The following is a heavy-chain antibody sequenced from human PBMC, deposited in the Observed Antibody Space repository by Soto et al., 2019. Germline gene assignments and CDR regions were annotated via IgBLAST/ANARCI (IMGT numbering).Heavy chain of an antibody. J-gene: IGHJ4*02. CDR2: ISGDGGGT. CDR1: GFTFSSYS. CDR3: ARIKDNTGSDY. V-gene: IGHV3-64*02. Sequence: PGGSLRLSCAASGFTFSSYSMHWVRQAPGKGLEYVSSISGDGGGTYYGDSVKGRFIISRDNSKNTLYLQMGSLRADDTAVYYCARIKDNTGSDYWGQGTLVTVSS. D-gene: IGHD3-22*01.